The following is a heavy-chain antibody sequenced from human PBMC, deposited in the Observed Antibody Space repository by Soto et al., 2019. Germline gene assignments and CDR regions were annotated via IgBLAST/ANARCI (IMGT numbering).Heavy chain of an antibody. Sequence: SETLSLTCTVSGGSISSYYWSWIRQHPGKGLEWIGYIYYSGSTNYNPSLKSRVTISVDTSKNQFSLKLSSVTAADTAVYYCARHPSRRYYDSSGYYYPLVYGMDVWGQGTTVTVS. D-gene: IGHD3-22*01. CDR1: GGSISSYY. CDR3: ARHPSRRYYDSSGYYYPLVYGMDV. J-gene: IGHJ6*02. CDR2: IYYSGST. V-gene: IGHV4-59*08.